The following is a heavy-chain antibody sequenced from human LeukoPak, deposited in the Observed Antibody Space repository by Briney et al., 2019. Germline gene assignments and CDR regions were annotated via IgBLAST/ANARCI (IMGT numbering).Heavy chain of an antibody. J-gene: IGHJ4*02. CDR2: MFCSGGSP. CDR1: GFTFGRHP. D-gene: IGHD6-13*01. CDR3: GKTTVGCSSCQKPAWPVDY. V-gene: IGHV3-23*01. Sequence: GGPLRLFCRASGFTFGRHPMHGVRHAPGEGREGVAGMFCSGGSPHYADHVKGRFTISRDNSRNTVYLQINSLRAEDTAVCYCGKTTVGCSSCQKPAWPVDYLGQGALVTVSS.